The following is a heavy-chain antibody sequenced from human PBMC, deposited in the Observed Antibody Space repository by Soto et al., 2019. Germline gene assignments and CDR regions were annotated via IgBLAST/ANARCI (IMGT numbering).Heavy chain of an antibody. J-gene: IGHJ3*02. CDR3: ARDLGIVVVPAAHDACDI. CDR2: ISAYNGNT. CDR1: GYTFTSYG. D-gene: IGHD2-2*01. V-gene: IGHV1-18*01. Sequence: ASAKVSCKASGYTFTSYGIIWVRQAPGQVPEWMGWISAYNGNTNYAQKHQGRVTLTTDTSTITAYKELSSLTSDDTDVCQRARDLGIVVVPAAHDACDICGQGTMVTVSS.